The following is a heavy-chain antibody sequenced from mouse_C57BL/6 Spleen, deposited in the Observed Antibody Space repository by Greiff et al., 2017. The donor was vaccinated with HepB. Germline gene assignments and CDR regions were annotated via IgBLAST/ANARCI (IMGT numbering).Heavy chain of an antibody. CDR2: INPNNGGT. V-gene: IGHV1-26*01. CDR1: GYTFTDYY. D-gene: IGHD1-1*01. CDR3: ARGDYYYGSSDEYFDV. J-gene: IGHJ1*03. Sequence: EVQLQQSGPELVKPGASVKISCKASGYTFTDYYMNWVKQSHGKSLEWIGDINPNNGGTSYNQKFKGKATLTVDKSSSTAYMELRSLTYEDSAVYYWARGDYYYGSSDEYFDVWGTGTTVTVSS.